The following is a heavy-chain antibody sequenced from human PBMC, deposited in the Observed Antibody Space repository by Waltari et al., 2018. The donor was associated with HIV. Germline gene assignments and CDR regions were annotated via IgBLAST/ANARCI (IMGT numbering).Heavy chain of an antibody. CDR3: ARRPDYGGDWFGS. J-gene: IGHJ5*01. Sequence: DVRLVQSGAVIKRPGDSLQISCKTSGSTFTSSWFGWVGRTAGRGLEGLGVISPHSGRLKDSPSCHGRGGISTDWSTRTAYLEWRSLAALVTGIDYWARRPDYGGDWFGSWGQGTLVSVSS. CDR2: ISPHSGRL. V-gene: IGHV5-51*03. D-gene: IGHD3-10*01. CDR1: GSTFTSSW.